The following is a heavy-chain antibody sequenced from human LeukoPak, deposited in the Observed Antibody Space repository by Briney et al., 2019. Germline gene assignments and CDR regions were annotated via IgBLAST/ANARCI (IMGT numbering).Heavy chain of an antibody. D-gene: IGHD6-6*01. J-gene: IGHJ5*02. CDR2: SGSGGST. V-gene: IGHV3-23*01. Sequence: SGSGGSTYYADSVKGRFTISRDNSKNTLYLQMNSLRAEDTAVYYCAKMGRQLAGMNWFDPWGQGTLVTVSS. CDR3: AKMGRQLAGMNWFDP.